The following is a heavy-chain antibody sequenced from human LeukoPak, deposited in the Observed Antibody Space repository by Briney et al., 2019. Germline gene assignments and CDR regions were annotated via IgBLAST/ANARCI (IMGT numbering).Heavy chain of an antibody. CDR3: ARAFRMYALHNWFDP. CDR2: IYHTGST. V-gene: IGHV4-38-2*02. Sequence: SETLSLTCTVSGYSISSDYYWGWIRQPPGKGLEWIGTIYHTGSTYYNPSLKSRVTISVDTSKNQFALKLSSVTAADTAVYYCARAFRMYALHNWFDPWGQGTLVTVSS. J-gene: IGHJ5*02. CDR1: GYSISSDYY. D-gene: IGHD2-8*01.